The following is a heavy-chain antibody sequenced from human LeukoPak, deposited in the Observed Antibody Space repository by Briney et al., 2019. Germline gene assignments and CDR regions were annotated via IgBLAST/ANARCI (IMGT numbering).Heavy chain of an antibody. D-gene: IGHD3-10*01. CDR3: VRGGVADGNYFGD. J-gene: IGHJ4*02. Sequence: GGSLRLSCAASGFTYDHCSMNWVRQAPGKGLEWLSYITGDNKAYYADSLKGRFVISRDNAKNSVYLQMDSLSVEDTAVYYCVRGGVADGNYFGDWGQGTVVTVSS. CDR2: ITGDNKA. CDR1: GFTYDHCS. V-gene: IGHV3-48*01.